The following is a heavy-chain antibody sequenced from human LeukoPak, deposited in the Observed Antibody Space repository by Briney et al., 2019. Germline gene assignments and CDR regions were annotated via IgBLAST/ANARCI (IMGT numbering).Heavy chain of an antibody. CDR3: SYYYDSSSYVDY. J-gene: IGHJ4*02. CDR1: GFAFSNGW. CDR2: IKSKSDGGTT. Sequence: PGGSLRLSCAASGFAFSNGWMTWVRQAPGKGLEWVGRIKSKSDGGTTDYAAPVKGRFAISRDDSRNTLYLQMDSLKTEDTAVYFCSYYYDSSSYVDYWGQGTLVTISS. D-gene: IGHD3-22*01. V-gene: IGHV3-15*01.